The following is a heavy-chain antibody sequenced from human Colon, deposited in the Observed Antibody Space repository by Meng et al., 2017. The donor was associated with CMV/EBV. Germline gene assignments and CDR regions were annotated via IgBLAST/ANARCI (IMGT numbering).Heavy chain of an antibody. J-gene: IGHJ4*02. CDR2: RDSGWTWR. CDR3: AGGEILTY. CDR1: GLRFGNFW. V-gene: IGHV3-74*03. Sequence: EVQLGESGGGLDQPRAYLGLARAAHGLRFGNFWLYWVSLVPGKGLGWISRRDSGWTWRPYADSVKGRFTIARDNAKNTLYLQMNSLTVEDTGMYYCAGGEILTYWGRGTLVTVSS.